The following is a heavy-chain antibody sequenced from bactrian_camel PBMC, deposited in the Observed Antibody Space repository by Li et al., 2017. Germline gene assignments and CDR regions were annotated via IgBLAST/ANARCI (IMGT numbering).Heavy chain of an antibody. CDR3: AADPNPAYCSSGYSRPRSSAYHY. V-gene: IGHV3S6*01. CDR1: GYIDRRTC. D-gene: IGHD2*01. Sequence: HVQLVESGGGSVQAGGSLRLSCVVSGYIDRRTCVGWVRQAPGKALEWVSAISSGGDTTYADSVKGRFTISRDNAKNALYLQMNSLKPEDTAMYYCAADPNPAYCSSGYSRPRSSAYHYWGQGTQVTV. CDR2: ISSGGDT. J-gene: IGHJ4*01.